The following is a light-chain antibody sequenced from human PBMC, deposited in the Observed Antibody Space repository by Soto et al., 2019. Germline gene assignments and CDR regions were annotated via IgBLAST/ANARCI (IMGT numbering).Light chain of an antibody. CDR3: SSFAGSNDFPYG. V-gene: IGLV2-8*01. J-gene: IGLJ1*01. Sequence: QSALTQPPSASGSPRQSVTISCTGTSSDVGAYDYVSWYQQHRGKAPKLMIYEINKRPSGAPDRFSGSKSGNTASLTVSGLQDEDEADYYCSSFAGSNDFPYGFGTGTQLTVL. CDR2: EIN. CDR1: SSDVGAYDY.